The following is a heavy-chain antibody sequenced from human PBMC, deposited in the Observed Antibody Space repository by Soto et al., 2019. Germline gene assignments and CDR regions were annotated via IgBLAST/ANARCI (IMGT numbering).Heavy chain of an antibody. D-gene: IGHD2-15*01. J-gene: IGHJ4*02. Sequence: NFSRSGPTLVNPTQTLTLTCAFSGFSLTTSGVGVGWIRQPPGKALEWLALIYWDDDKRYSPSLRNRLTITKDTSKNQVVLTMTNMDPVDTATYYCAHRLYYCTGGSCYQAFDHWGQGTLVTVSS. CDR1: GFSLTTSGVG. CDR2: IYWDDDK. CDR3: AHRLYYCTGGSCYQAFDH. V-gene: IGHV2-5*02.